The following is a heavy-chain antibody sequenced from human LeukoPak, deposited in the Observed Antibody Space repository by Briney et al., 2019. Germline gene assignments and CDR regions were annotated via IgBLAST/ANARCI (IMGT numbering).Heavy chain of an antibody. J-gene: IGHJ4*02. CDR2: ISSSSGSI. Sequence: PGGSLSLSCAASGFTFSSYSMNWVRQAPGKGLEWVSSISSSSGSIYYADSVKGRFTTSRDNAKNSLYLQMNSLRVEDTAVYYCARDWNYFSCWGQGTLVTVSS. V-gene: IGHV3-21*01. CDR1: GFTFSSYS. CDR3: ARDWNYFSC. D-gene: IGHD1-1*01.